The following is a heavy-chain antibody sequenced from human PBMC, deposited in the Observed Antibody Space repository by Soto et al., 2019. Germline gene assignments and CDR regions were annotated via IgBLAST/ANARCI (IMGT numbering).Heavy chain of an antibody. J-gene: IGHJ4*02. Sequence: QVQLVQSGAEEKKPGASVKVSCKASGYTFTSYAMHWVRQAPGQRLDWMGWINAGNGNTKYSQKFQGRVTITRDTXXXXXXXXXXXXXXEDTAVXXXAXGESVVGDYWGQGTLVTVSS. CDR1: GYTFTSYA. V-gene: IGHV1-3*05. D-gene: IGHD2-15*01. CDR3: AXGESVVGDY. CDR2: INAGNGNT.